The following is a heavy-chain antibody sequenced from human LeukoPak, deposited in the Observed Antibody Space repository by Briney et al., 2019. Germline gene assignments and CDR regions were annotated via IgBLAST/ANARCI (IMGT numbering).Heavy chain of an antibody. J-gene: IGHJ5*02. CDR2: MYYSGST. Sequence: SETLSLTCTVSGGSISSYYWSWIRQPPGKGLEWIGYMYYSGSTNYNPSLKSRVTISVDMSKNKFSLKLSSVTAADTAVYYCARWYYDFWSGSRWFDPWGQGTLVTVSS. D-gene: IGHD3-3*01. V-gene: IGHV4-59*12. CDR3: ARWYYDFWSGSRWFDP. CDR1: GGSISSYY.